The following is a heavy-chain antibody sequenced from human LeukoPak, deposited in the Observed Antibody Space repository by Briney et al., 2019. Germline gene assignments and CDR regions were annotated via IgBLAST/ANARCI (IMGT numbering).Heavy chain of an antibody. CDR2: MYYSGST. CDR1: GFTFSSYS. J-gene: IGHJ4*02. V-gene: IGHV4-39*07. Sequence: GSLRLSCAASGFTFSSYSMNWVRQAPGKGLEWVGSMYYSGSTYYNPSLKSRVTMSVDTSKNQFSLKLSSVTAADTAVYYCARVSVVVALDYWGQGTLVTVSS. D-gene: IGHD3-22*01. CDR3: ARVSVVVALDY.